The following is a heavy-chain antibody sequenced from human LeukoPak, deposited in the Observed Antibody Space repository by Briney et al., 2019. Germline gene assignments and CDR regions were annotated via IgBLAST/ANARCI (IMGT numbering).Heavy chain of an antibody. V-gene: IGHV1-46*01. CDR2: INPRFGSS. CDR1: GYTFTGYY. J-gene: IGHJ4*02. D-gene: IGHD6-13*01. Sequence: ASVKVSCKASGYTFTGYYMHWVRQAPGQGLEWMGIINPRFGSSRYAQKFQGRVTMTRDTSTSTVYMELRSLRSEDTAVYYCAREATSRLVPASAGKDFDYWGQGTLVTVSS. CDR3: AREATSRLVPASAGKDFDY.